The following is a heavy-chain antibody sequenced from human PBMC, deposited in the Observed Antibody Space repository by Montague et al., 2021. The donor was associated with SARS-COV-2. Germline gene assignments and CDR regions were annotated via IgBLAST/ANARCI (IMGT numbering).Heavy chain of an antibody. CDR1: GGSISSYY. CDR3: ASVRSAVAAAGTYFDS. J-gene: IGHJ4*02. V-gene: IGHV4-59*08. CDR2: IYYSGST. D-gene: IGHD6-13*01. Sequence: SETLSLTCTVSGGSISSYYWSWIRQPPGKGLEWIGYIYYSGSTNYNPSLKSRVTISVDTSKNQFSLKLSSVTAADTAVYYCASVRSAVAAAGTYFDSWGQGTLVTVSS.